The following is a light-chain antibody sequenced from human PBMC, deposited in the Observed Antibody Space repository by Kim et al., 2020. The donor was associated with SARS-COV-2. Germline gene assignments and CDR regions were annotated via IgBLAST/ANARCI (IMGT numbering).Light chain of an antibody. CDR1: QDISSW. CDR2: EAS. V-gene: IGKV1D-12*01. Sequence: SSVGDRVTITCRASQDISSWLAWYQQKPGKAPKVLIYEASNLQSGVPSRFSGSGSGTDFTLTINSLQPEDFATYYCQQAHGFPLTFGGGTKVDIK. CDR3: QQAHGFPLT. J-gene: IGKJ4*01.